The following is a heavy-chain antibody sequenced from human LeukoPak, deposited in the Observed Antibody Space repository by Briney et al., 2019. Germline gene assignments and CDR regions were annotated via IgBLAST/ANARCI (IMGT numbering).Heavy chain of an antibody. CDR2: INHSGST. V-gene: IGHV4-34*01. Sequence: SETLSLTCAVYGGSFSGYYWSWIRQPPGKGLEWIGEINHSGSTNYNPSLKSRVTISVDTSKNQFSLKLSSVTAADTAIYFCARWKYVDYERTFDYWGQGTLVTVSS. CDR3: ARWKYVDYERTFDY. J-gene: IGHJ4*02. D-gene: IGHD4-17*01. CDR1: GGSFSGYY.